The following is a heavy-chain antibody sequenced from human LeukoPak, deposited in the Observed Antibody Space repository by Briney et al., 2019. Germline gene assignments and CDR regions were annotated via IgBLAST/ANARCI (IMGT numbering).Heavy chain of an antibody. CDR2: ISGGGGTT. CDR1: GFTFSSFA. J-gene: IGHJ1*01. Sequence: GGSLRLSCAASGFTFSSFAMSWVRQAPGKGPEWVSAISGGGGTTYYADSVKGRVTLSRDNSKSTLYLQMNSLRAEDTAVYYCAHHRGSLDSNTEHFQHWGQGTLVMVSS. D-gene: IGHD1-26*01. CDR3: AHHRGSLDSNTEHFQH. V-gene: IGHV3-23*01.